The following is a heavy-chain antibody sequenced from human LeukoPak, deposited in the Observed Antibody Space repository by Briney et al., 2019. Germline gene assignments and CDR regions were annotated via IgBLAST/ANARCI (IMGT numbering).Heavy chain of an antibody. CDR2: IKEGGSEK. V-gene: IGHV3-7*01. CDR3: ARDSQRGMDV. CDR1: GFTFSSYW. Sequence: GGSLRLSCAASGFTFSSYWMNWVRQAPGKGLEWVANIKEGGSEKSYVDSVKDRFTISRDNAKNSLYLQMNSLRAEDTAVYYCARDSQRGMDVWGQGTTVTVSS. J-gene: IGHJ6*02.